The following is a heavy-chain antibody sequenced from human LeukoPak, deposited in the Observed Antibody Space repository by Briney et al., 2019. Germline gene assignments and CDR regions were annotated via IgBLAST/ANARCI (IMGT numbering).Heavy chain of an antibody. V-gene: IGHV3-23*01. D-gene: IGHD3-10*01. CDR1: GFNFFNYA. Sequence: GGSLRLSCAASGFNFFNYAMSWVRQAPGKGLEWVSAISGSGKSTFYADSVKGRFTISRDNSENTLYLHMDSLRAEDTAVYYCSRNRAHADIYWGQGALVAVSS. J-gene: IGHJ4*02. CDR2: ISGSGKST. CDR3: SRNRAHADIY.